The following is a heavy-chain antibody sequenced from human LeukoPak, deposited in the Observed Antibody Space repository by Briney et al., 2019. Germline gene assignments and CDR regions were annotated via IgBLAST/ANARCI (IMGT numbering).Heavy chain of an antibody. V-gene: IGHV4-4*07. J-gene: IGHJ6*02. CDR1: GGSISSYY. CDR3: ARENYPTSSWFEYGLDV. CDR2: IYTSGST. D-gene: IGHD6-13*01. Sequence: SETLSLTCTVSGGSISSYYWSWIRQPAGKGLEWIGRIYTSGSTNYNPSLKSRVTMSVDTSKNQFSLKLSSVTAADTAVYYCARENYPTSSWFEYGLDVWGQGSTVTVS.